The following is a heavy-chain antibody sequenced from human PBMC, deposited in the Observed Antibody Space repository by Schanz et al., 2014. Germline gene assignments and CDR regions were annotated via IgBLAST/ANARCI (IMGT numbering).Heavy chain of an antibody. D-gene: IGHD3-22*01. CDR2: IYSGGST. J-gene: IGHJ6*02. V-gene: IGHV3-66*01. Sequence: EVQLVESGGGLVQPGGSLRLSCAASGFSVSNNYMSWVRQAPGKGLEWVSIIYSGGSTYYADSVKGRFTISRDNSKNTLYLQMNSLRAEDTAVYYCAKIRYDSSGYYLPYYGMDVWGQGTTVTVSS. CDR1: GFSVSNNY. CDR3: AKIRYDSSGYYLPYYGMDV.